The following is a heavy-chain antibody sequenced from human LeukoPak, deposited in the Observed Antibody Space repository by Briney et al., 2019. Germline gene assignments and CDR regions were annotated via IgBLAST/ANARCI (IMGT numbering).Heavy chain of an antibody. CDR2: IYYSGST. D-gene: IGHD2-8*01. J-gene: IGHJ5*02. Sequence: PSETLSLTCTVSGGSISSYYWSWIRQPPGKGLEWIGYIYYSGSTNYNPSLKSRVTISVDTSKNQFSLKLSSVTAADTAVYYCARGKLLMGNWFDPWGQGTLVTVSS. CDR1: GGSISSYY. V-gene: IGHV4-59*12. CDR3: ARGKLLMGNWFDP.